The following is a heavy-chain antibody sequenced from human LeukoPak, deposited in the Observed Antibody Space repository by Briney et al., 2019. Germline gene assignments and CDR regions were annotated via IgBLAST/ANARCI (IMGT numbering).Heavy chain of an antibody. CDR2: ISGSGGST. J-gene: IGHJ4*02. Sequence: QPGGSLRLSCAASGFTFSSYAMSWVRQAPGKGLEWVSAISGSGGSTYYADSVKGRFTISRDNSKNTLYMQMNSLRVEDTAVYYCAKSSELSLKGAFDYWGQGTLVTVSS. CDR1: GFTFSSYA. D-gene: IGHD3-16*02. CDR3: AKSSELSLKGAFDY. V-gene: IGHV3-23*01.